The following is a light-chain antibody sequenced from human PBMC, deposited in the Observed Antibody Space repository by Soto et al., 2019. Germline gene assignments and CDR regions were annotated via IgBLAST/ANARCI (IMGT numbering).Light chain of an antibody. CDR2: GAS. CDR1: QSVSSNY. Sequence: EIVLTHSPGTLSLSPWERATLSWSASQSVSSNYLAWYQQKPGQAPRLLIYGASSRATGIPDRFSGSGSGTDFTLTISRLEPEDFAVYYCQQYNNWPRTFGQGTKVDIK. J-gene: IGKJ1*01. CDR3: QQYNNWPRT. V-gene: IGKV3-20*01.